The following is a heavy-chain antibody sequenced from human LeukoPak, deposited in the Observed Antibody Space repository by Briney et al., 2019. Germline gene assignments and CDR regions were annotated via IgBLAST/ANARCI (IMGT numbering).Heavy chain of an antibody. Sequence: PSETLSLTCAVYGGSFSGYYWSWIRQPPGKGLEWIGEINHSGSTNYNPSLKSRVTISVDTSKNQFSLKLSSVTAADTAVYYCARRTTYYYDSSGYYYNWFDPWGQGTLVTVSS. CDR3: ARRTTYYYDSSGYYYNWFDP. CDR2: INHSGST. V-gene: IGHV4-34*01. D-gene: IGHD3-22*01. J-gene: IGHJ5*02. CDR1: GGSFSGYY.